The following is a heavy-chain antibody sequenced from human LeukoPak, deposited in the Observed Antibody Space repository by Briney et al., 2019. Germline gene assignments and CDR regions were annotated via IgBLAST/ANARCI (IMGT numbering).Heavy chain of an antibody. J-gene: IGHJ3*02. Sequence: GGSLRLSCAASGFTFSSYGMHWVRQAPGKGLEWVAVIWYDGSNRYYADSVKGRFTISRDNSKNTLYLQMNSLRAEDTAVYYCARDPRGYCSSTSCYSSSGAFDIWGQETMVTVSS. D-gene: IGHD2-2*01. CDR3: ARDPRGYCSSTSCYSSSGAFDI. CDR2: IWYDGSNR. CDR1: GFTFSSYG. V-gene: IGHV3-33*01.